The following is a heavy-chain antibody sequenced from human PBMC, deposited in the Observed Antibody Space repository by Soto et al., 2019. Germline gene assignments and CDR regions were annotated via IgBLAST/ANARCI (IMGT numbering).Heavy chain of an antibody. CDR1: GFTVSSNY. D-gene: IGHD3-22*01. J-gene: IGHJ6*02. CDR2: IYSGGST. CDR3: ARDRAPGLYYYDSSGLYYYYYGMDV. V-gene: IGHV3-66*01. Sequence: GGSLRLSCAASGFTVSSNYMSWVRQAPGKGLEWVSVIYSGGSTYYADSVKGRFTISRDNSKNTLYLQMNSLRAEDTAVYYCARDRAPGLYYYDSSGLYYYYYGMDVWGQGTTVTVSS.